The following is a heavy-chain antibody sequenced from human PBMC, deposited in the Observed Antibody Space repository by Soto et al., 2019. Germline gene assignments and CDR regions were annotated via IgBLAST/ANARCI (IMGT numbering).Heavy chain of an antibody. CDR1: GFTFSSYA. CDR2: ISYDGSNK. D-gene: IGHD6-13*01. J-gene: IGHJ6*02. V-gene: IGHV3-30-3*01. CDR3: ARAYSSSRIRYYGMDV. Sequence: GGSLRLSCAASGFTFSSYAMHWVRQAPGKGLEWVAVISYDGSNKYYADSVKGRFTISRDNSKNTLYLQMNSLRAEDTAVYYCARAYSSSRIRYYGMDVWGQGTTVTVSS.